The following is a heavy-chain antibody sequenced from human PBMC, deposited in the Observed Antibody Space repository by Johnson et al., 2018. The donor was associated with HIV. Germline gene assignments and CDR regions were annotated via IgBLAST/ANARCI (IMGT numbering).Heavy chain of an antibody. V-gene: IGHV3-30-3*01. Sequence: QVLLVESGGGVVQPGRSLRLSCAASGFTFSSYAMHWVRQAPGKGLEWVAVISYDGSNKYYADSVKGRFTISRDNSKNTLYLQMNSLRAEDTAVYYCARGGKRVMAAFDIWGQGTMVTVSS. D-gene: IGHD3-16*01. J-gene: IGHJ3*02. CDR3: ARGGKRVMAAFDI. CDR2: ISYDGSNK. CDR1: GFTFSSYA.